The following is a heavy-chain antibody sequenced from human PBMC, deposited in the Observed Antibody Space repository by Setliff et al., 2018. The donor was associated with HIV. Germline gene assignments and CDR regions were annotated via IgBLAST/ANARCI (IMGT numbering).Heavy chain of an antibody. CDR1: GGSISSGSYY. CDR3: ARAEMATIVAFDI. V-gene: IGHV4-61*01. CDR2: IYYSGST. J-gene: IGHJ3*02. D-gene: IGHD5-12*01. Sequence: SETLSLTCTVSGGSISSGSYYWSWIRQPPGKGLEWIGYIYYSGSTYYNPSLKSRVTISVDTSKNQFSLMLSSVTAADTAVYYCARAEMATIVAFDIWGQGTMVTVSS.